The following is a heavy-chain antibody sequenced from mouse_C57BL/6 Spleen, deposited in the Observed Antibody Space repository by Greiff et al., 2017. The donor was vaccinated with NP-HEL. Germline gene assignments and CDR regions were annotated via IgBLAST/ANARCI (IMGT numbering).Heavy chain of an antibody. V-gene: IGHV5-4*01. CDR1: GFTFSSYA. D-gene: IGHD1-1*01. Sequence: EVQVVESGGGLVKPGGSLKLSCAASGFTFSSYAMSWVRQTPEKRLEWVATISDGGSYTYYPDNVKGRFTISRDNAKNNLYLQMSHLKSEDTAMYYCARGDYYYGSSLWYFDVWGTGTTVTVSS. J-gene: IGHJ1*03. CDR3: ARGDYYYGSSLWYFDV. CDR2: ISDGGSYT.